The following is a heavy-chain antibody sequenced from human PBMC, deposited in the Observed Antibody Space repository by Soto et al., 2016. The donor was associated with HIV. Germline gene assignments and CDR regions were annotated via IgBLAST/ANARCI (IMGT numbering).Heavy chain of an antibody. Sequence: QVQLVQSGPEVKKPGASVKVSCKTSGYNFVSNDINWVRQAPGQGLEWMGWLNPENGKTGYAQKFQGRVIITRDISTATVYMEVTSLTLEDTAIYFCARTLSSRFDFWGQGTLVXVSS. CDR2: LNPENGKT. CDR3: ARTLSSRFDF. V-gene: IGHV1-8*03. J-gene: IGHJ4*02. D-gene: IGHD2-2*01. CDR1: GYNFVSND.